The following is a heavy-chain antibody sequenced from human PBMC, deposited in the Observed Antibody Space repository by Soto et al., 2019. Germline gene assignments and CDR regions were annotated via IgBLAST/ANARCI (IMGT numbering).Heavy chain of an antibody. Sequence: QLQLAESGGGVVQPGRSLRLSCAASGFTFSSYGMHWVRQAPGKGLDRVTVISHDGTRKYYTASVKGRFTVPRDSSKNTLYPQINSLRLEDTAVYCCAIDEGTATLLINSWGQGTLVSVSS. CDR2: ISHDGTRK. J-gene: IGHJ4*02. CDR1: GFTFSSYG. CDR3: AIDEGTATLLINS. D-gene: IGHD5-12*01. V-gene: IGHV3-33*03.